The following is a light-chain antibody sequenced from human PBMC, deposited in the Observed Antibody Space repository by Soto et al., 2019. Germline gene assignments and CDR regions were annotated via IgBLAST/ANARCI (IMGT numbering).Light chain of an antibody. CDR3: QQYGSSPGFT. J-gene: IGKJ3*01. V-gene: IGKV3-20*01. Sequence: EIVLTQSPGTLSLSPGERATLSCRASQSVSSSYLAWYQQKPGQAPRLLIYGASSRATGIPDRFSGSGSGRDFTLTISRLEQEDFSVYYCQQYGSSPGFTFGPGTKVDIK. CDR1: QSVSSSY. CDR2: GAS.